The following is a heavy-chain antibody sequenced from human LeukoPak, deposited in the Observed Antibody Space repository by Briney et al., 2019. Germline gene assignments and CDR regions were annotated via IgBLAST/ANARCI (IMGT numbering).Heavy chain of an antibody. J-gene: IGHJ5*02. D-gene: IGHD6-13*01. CDR1: GGSISSYY. CDR2: IYYSGST. V-gene: IGHV4-59*01. CDR3: ARAWVYSSSWYWFDP. Sequence: PSETPSLTWTVSGGSISSYYRSWIRQPPGKGLEWVGYIYYSGSTNYNPSLKSRVTISVDTSKNQFSLKLSSVTAADTAVYYCARAWVYSSSWYWFDPWGQGTLVTVSS.